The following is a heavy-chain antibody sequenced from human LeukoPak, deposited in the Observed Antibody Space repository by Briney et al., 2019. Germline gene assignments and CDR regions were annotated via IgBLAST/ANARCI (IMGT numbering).Heavy chain of an antibody. CDR1: GFTFSSHW. D-gene: IGHD6-13*01. CDR2: IKQDGSET. J-gene: IGHJ4*02. V-gene: IGHV3-7*02. Sequence: GGPLRLSCAASGFTFSSHWMSWVRQAPGKGLEWVSHIKQDGSETSYVDSVKGRFTISRDNAKNTLYLQMDSLRAEDTAGYYCASRAGYSSSGSGFDHWGQGTLVTLSS. CDR3: ASRAGYSSSGSGFDH.